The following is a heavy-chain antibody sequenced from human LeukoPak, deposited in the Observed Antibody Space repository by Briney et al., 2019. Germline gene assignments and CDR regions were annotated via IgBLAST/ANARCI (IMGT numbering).Heavy chain of an antibody. Sequence: SETLSLTCTVSGGPISSGDYYWSWIRQPPGKGLEWIGYIYYSGSTYYNPSLKSRVTISVDTSKNQFSLKLSSVTAADTAVYYCARVVFEIVLMVYAMKEYNWFDPWGQGTLVTVSS. CDR2: IYYSGST. V-gene: IGHV4-30-4*01. J-gene: IGHJ5*02. D-gene: IGHD2-8*01. CDR1: GGPISSGDYY. CDR3: ARVVFEIVLMVYAMKEYNWFDP.